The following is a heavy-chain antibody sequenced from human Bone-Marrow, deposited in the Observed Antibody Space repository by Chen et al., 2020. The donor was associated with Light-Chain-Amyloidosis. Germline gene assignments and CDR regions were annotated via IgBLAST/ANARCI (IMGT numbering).Heavy chain of an antibody. CDR3: ARARLNMVRGVAPYYFDY. V-gene: IGHV4-39*07. D-gene: IGHD3-10*01. J-gene: IGHJ4*02. CDR1: GGSISSSSYY. Sequence: QLHLQESGPGLVKPSETLSLTCTVSGGSISSSSYYWGWIRQPPGKGLKWIGSIYYSGSTYYNPSLKSRVTISVDTSKNQFSLKLSSVTAADTAVYYCARARLNMVRGVAPYYFDYWGQGTLVTVSS. CDR2: IYYSGST.